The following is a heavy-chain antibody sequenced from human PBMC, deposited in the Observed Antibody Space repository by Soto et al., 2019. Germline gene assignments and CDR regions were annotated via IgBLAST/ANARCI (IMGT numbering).Heavy chain of an antibody. CDR2: FDTYDDDT. V-gene: IGHV1-24*01. Sequence: VSVKVSCKVPENILTDFNIHWVRQAPAKGLEWMGWFDTYDDDTNYAQTFQGRVTMTTDTSTSTAYMELRSLRSDDTAVYYCAREGVAPYYYYGMDVWGQGTPVTVSS. CDR1: ENILTDFN. J-gene: IGHJ6*02. CDR3: AREGVAPYYYYGMDV. D-gene: IGHD5-12*01.